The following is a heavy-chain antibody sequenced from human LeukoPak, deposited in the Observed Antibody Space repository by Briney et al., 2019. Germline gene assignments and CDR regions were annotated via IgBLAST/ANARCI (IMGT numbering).Heavy chain of an antibody. J-gene: IGHJ3*01. CDR3: ARDMSTRVTPISYAFDV. CDR1: ENTFTNYY. Sequence: ASVKVSCKASENTFTNYYMHWVRQAPGQGLEWLGIINPNGDRTNYAQTFQGRVTMTRDTSTTTVYMELSSLRSEDTAVYYCARDMSTRVTPISYAFDVWGQGTMVTVSS. CDR2: INPNGDRT. D-gene: IGHD4-23*01. V-gene: IGHV1-46*01.